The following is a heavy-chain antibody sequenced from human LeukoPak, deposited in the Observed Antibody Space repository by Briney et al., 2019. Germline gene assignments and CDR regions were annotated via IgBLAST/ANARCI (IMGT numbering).Heavy chain of an antibody. D-gene: IGHD5-24*01. J-gene: IGHJ4*02. CDR3: AKRTVEMATPFDY. CDR1: GFTFDDYA. CDR2: ISWNSGSI. V-gene: IGHV3-9*01. Sequence: GGSLRLSCAASGFTFDDYAMHWVRQAPGKGLEWVSGISWNSGSIGYADSVKGRFTISRDNAKNSLYLQMNSLRAEDTALYYCAKRTVEMATPFDYWGQGTLVTVSS.